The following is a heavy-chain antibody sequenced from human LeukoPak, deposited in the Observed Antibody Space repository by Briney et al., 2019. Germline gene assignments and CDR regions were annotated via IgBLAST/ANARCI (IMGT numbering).Heavy chain of an antibody. V-gene: IGHV4-34*01. CDR1: GGSFSGYY. D-gene: IGHD6-13*01. Sequence: SETLSLTCAVYGGSFSGYYWSWIRQPPGRGLEWIGEINHSGSTNYNPSLKSRVTISVDTSKNQFSLKLSSVTAADTAVYFCARAYSSSWYFNWFDPWGQGTLVTVSS. J-gene: IGHJ5*02. CDR2: INHSGST. CDR3: ARAYSSSWYFNWFDP.